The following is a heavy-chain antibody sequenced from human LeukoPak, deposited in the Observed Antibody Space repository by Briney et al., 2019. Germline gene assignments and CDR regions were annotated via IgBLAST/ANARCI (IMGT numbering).Heavy chain of an antibody. CDR2: IKNDGSST. CDR1: GFTFSANW. J-gene: IGHJ4*02. CDR3: AKEGAGYGYDY. Sequence: PGGSLRLSCAASGFTFSANWMHWVRQTPGKGLVWVSRIKNDGSSTGYADSVKGRFTISRDNAKNTLYLQMNSLGAEDTAIYYCAKEGAGYGYDYWGQGTLVTVSS. D-gene: IGHD5-12*01. V-gene: IGHV3-74*01.